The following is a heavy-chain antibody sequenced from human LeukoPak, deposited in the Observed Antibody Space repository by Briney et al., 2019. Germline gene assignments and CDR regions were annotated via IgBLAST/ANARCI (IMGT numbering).Heavy chain of an antibody. CDR1: GFTFTGYY. J-gene: IGHJ4*02. Sequence: ASVKVSCKASGFTFTGYYMHWVRQAPGQGLEWMGWINPNSGGTNYAQKFQGRVTMTRDTSISTAYMELSRLRSDDTAVYYCARDGNRQGYDFWSGYYVWGQGTLVTVSS. D-gene: IGHD3-3*01. V-gene: IGHV1-2*02. CDR3: ARDGNRQGYDFWSGYYV. CDR2: INPNSGGT.